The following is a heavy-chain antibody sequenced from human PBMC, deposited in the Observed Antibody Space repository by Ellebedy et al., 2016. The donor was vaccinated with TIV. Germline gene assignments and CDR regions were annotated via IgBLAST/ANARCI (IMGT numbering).Heavy chain of an antibody. V-gene: IGHV1-69*13. CDR2: IIPIFGTA. J-gene: IGHJ5*02. D-gene: IGHD3-10*01. CDR1: GGTLSSYA. CDR3: ARGSITMVRGEGWFDP. Sequence: AASVNVSCKASGGTLSSYAISWVRQAPGQGLEWMGGIIPIFGTANYAQKFQGRVTNTADESTSTAYMELSRLRSDDTAVYYCARGSITMVRGEGWFDPWGQGTLVTVSS.